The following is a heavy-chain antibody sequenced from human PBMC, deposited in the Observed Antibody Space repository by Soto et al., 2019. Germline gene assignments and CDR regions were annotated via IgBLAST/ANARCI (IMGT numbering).Heavy chain of an antibody. J-gene: IGHJ4*02. CDR2: IYYSGST. V-gene: IGHV4-39*02. D-gene: IGHD4-17*01. Sequence: QLQLQESGPGLVKPSETLSLTCTVSGGSISSSSYYWGWIRQPPGKGLEWIGSIYYSGSTYYNPSLKSRVTISVDTSKNQFSLKLSSVTAADTAVYYCAREAGVTVTTFDYWGQGTLVTVSS. CDR3: AREAGVTVTTFDY. CDR1: GGSISSSSYY.